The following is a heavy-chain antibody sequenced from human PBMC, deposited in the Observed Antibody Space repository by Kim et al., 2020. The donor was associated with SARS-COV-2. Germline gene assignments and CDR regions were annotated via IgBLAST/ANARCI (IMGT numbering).Heavy chain of an antibody. Sequence: ASVKVSCKGSGYTFSNAGIHWVRQAPGQSLEWMGWINTGNAYTVYSEKFQGRVTFTRDTSASTAYMELSSLRSEDTAVYYGARLVGPTAIDLDYWGQGTLVTVSS. CDR1: GYTFSNAG. D-gene: IGHD1-26*01. J-gene: IGHJ4*02. CDR3: ARLVGPTAIDLDY. V-gene: IGHV1-3*04. CDR2: INTGNAYT.